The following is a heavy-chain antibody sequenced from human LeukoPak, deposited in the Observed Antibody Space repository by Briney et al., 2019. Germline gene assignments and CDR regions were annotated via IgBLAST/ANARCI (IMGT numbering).Heavy chain of an antibody. Sequence: GGSLRLSCEASGFTFSTYEMNWVRQAPGKGLEWVSYISSSGSTIYYADSVKGRFTISRDNAKNSLYLQMNSLRAEDTAVYYCARDNYDSSTPYYFDYWGQGTLVTVSS. CDR3: ARDNYDSSTPYYFDY. CDR1: GFTFSTYE. V-gene: IGHV3-48*03. J-gene: IGHJ4*02. D-gene: IGHD3-22*01. CDR2: ISSSGSTI.